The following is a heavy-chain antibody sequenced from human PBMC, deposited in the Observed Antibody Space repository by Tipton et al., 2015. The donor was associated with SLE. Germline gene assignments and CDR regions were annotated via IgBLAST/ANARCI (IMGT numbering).Heavy chain of an antibody. D-gene: IGHD2-15*01. CDR2: IHYSGRA. V-gene: IGHV4-31*03. CDR3: AGEGNIVDDSDSFGI. CDR1: GGSISSSNYF. J-gene: IGHJ3*02. Sequence: LRLSCTVSGGSISSSNYFWSWVRQLPGKGLEWISYIHYSGRAFYNPSLKSRVFTSVDISKNQFSLTLNSVTAAEPAGYYCAGEGNIVDDSDSFGIWGQGTMVTVSP.